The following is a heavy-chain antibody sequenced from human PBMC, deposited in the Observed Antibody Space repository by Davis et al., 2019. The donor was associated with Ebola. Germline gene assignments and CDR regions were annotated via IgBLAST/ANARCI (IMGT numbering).Heavy chain of an antibody. CDR1: GGSISSYY. CDR3: ARGGIAVAGKGWFDP. V-gene: IGHV4-59*08. CDR2: IYYSGST. Sequence: MPSETLSLTCTVSGGSISSYYWSWIRQPPGKGLEWIGYIYYSGSTNYNPSLKSRVTISVDTSKNQFSLKLSSVTAADTAVYYCARGGIAVAGKGWFDPWGQGTLVTVSS. D-gene: IGHD6-19*01. J-gene: IGHJ5*02.